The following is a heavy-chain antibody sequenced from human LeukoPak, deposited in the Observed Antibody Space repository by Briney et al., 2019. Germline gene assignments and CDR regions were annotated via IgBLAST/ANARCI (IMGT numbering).Heavy chain of an antibody. CDR3: ARTLRFLEVGTYGMDV. Sequence: SETLSLTCTVSGGSISSYYWSWIRQPPGKGLEWIGYIYYSGSTNYNPSLKSRVTISVDTSMNQFSLKLSSVTAADTAVYYCARTLRFLEVGTYGMDVWGQGTTVTVFS. CDR1: GGSISSYY. J-gene: IGHJ6*02. CDR2: IYYSGST. D-gene: IGHD3-3*01. V-gene: IGHV4-59*12.